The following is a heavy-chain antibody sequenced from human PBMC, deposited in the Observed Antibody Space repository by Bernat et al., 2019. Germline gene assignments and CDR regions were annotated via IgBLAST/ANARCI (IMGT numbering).Heavy chain of an antibody. V-gene: IGHV3-48*02. CDR1: GISLSSYS. Sequence: EVQLVESGGGLVQPGGSLRLSCAASGISLSSYSMNWVRQAPGKGLEWVSYISSSSSTLYYAASVKGRFTISRDNAKNSLYLQMNSLRDEDTAVYYCARSALIAVAGIRNWFDPWGQGTLVTVSS. D-gene: IGHD6-19*01. CDR2: ISSSSSTL. CDR3: ARSALIAVAGIRNWFDP. J-gene: IGHJ5*02.